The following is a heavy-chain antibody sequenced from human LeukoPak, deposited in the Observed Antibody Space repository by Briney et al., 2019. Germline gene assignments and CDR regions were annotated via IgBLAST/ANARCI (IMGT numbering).Heavy chain of an antibody. V-gene: IGHV4-34*01. CDR1: GGSFSGCY. J-gene: IGHJ6*03. CDR2: INHSGST. Sequence: PSETLSLTCAVYGGSFSGCYWSWIRQPPGKGLEWIGEINHSGSTNYNPSLKSRVTISVDTSKNQFSLKLSSVTAADTAVYYCAKDKGGMDVWGKGTTVTVSS. CDR3: AKDKGGMDV.